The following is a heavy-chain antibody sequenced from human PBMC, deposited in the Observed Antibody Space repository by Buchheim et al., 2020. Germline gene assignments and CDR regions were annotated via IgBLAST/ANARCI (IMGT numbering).Heavy chain of an antibody. Sequence: EVQLLESGGGLVQPGGSLRLSCAASGFTISSYAMRWVRQAPGKGLEWVSTIGSGGNTYYADSVKGRVTISRDNSKNKLSVQMHSLRAEDTAVYYCAKGGPSSLYYFDYWGQGTL. D-gene: IGHD5-12*01. V-gene: IGHV3-23*01. J-gene: IGHJ4*02. CDR1: GFTISSYA. CDR2: IGSGGNT. CDR3: AKGGPSSLYYFDY.